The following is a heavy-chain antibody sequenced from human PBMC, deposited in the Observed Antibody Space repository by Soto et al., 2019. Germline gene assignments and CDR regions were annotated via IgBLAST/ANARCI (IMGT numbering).Heavy chain of an antibody. D-gene: IGHD2-15*01. V-gene: IGHV3-21*06. CDR3: SGCSGGACHKNYGMDV. CDR1: GFTFSSCT. Sequence: EVHLVESGGGLVKPGGSLRLSCAVSGFTFSSCTMNWVRQAPGKGLEWVSSISPSSGQIYYADSVKGRFTISRDNAKNSLFLQMNRLRGEDTAVYYCSGCSGGACHKNYGMDVWGQGSTVTVSS. CDR2: ISPSSGQI. J-gene: IGHJ6*02.